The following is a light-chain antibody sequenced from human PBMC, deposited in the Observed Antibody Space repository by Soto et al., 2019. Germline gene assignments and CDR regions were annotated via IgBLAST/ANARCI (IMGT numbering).Light chain of an antibody. CDR2: GAS. CDR1: QSISSSY. J-gene: IGKJ1*01. Sequence: EIVLTQSPGTLFLSPGERATLSCRASQSISSSYLFWYQQKPGQAPRLLIYGASTRATGIPDRFSGSGSGTDFTITISRLDAEDFAVYFCQQFGNSRTFGQGTKVEIK. V-gene: IGKV3-20*01. CDR3: QQFGNSRT.